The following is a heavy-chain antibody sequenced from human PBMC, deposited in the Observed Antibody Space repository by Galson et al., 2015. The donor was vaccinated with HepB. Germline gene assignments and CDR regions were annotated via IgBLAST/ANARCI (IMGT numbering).Heavy chain of an antibody. J-gene: IGHJ4*02. CDR1: GFTFSTYS. CDR2: ISRSSSYI. D-gene: IGHD1-26*01. V-gene: IGHV3-21*01. CDR3: ARGGGSGQADY. Sequence: SLRLSCAASGFTFSTYSMNWVRQAPGKGLEWVSSISRSSSYIYYAVSVKGRFTISRDNAKNSLYLQMNSLRAEDTAVYYCARGGGSGQADYWGQGTLVTVSS.